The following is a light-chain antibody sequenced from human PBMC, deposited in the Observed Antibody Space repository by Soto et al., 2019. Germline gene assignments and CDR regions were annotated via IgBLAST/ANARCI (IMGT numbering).Light chain of an antibody. CDR3: QQYYSSPFT. Sequence: DIVMTQSPDSLAVSLGERATINCKSSRSILSSSNNKNFLAWYQQKPGQPPRLLIYWASTRESGVPDRFSGSGSGTDFTLTISSLQAEDGAVYYCQQYYSSPFTFGPGTKVDI. CDR2: WAS. J-gene: IGKJ3*01. CDR1: RSILSSSNNKNF. V-gene: IGKV4-1*01.